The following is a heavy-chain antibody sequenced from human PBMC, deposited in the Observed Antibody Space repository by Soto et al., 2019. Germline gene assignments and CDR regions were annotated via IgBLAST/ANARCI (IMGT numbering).Heavy chain of an antibody. Sequence: EVQLLESGGGLVQPGGSLRLSCAASGFTFSSYAMRWVRQAPGKGLEWVSAISGSGGSTYYADSVKGRFTISRDKSXXXLYLXXXXLXXXDXXXYYCAKRGSGSYYDYWGQGTLVTVSS. V-gene: IGHV3-23*01. CDR1: GFTFSSYA. CDR2: ISGSGGST. J-gene: IGHJ4*02. D-gene: IGHD3-10*01. CDR3: AKRGSGSYYDY.